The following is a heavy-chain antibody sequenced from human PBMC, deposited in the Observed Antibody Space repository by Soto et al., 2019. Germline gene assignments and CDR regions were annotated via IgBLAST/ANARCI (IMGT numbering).Heavy chain of an antibody. Sequence: SETLSLTCTVSGGSISSGGYSWSWIRQHPGKGLEWIGYIYYSGSTYYNPSLKSRVTISVDTSKNQFSLKLSSVTAADTAVYYCARRLAVDNWFDPWGQGTLVTVSS. J-gene: IGHJ5*02. CDR3: ARRLAVDNWFDP. CDR2: IYYSGST. D-gene: IGHD3-3*02. CDR1: GGSISSGGYS. V-gene: IGHV4-31*03.